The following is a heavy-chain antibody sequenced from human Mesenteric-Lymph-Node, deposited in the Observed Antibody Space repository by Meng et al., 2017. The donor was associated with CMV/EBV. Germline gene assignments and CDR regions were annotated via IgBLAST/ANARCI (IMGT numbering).Heavy chain of an antibody. CDR1: GFTFSSYA. CDR2: ISYDGSNK. D-gene: IGHD6-19*01. Sequence: GGSLRLSCAASGFTFSSYAMHWVRQAPGKGLEWVAVISYDGSNKYYADSVEGRFTISRDNSKNTLYLQMNSLRTEDTALYYCAKDSSGWYGRGAFDIWGQGTMVTVSS. V-gene: IGHV3-30-3*01. CDR3: AKDSSGWYGRGAFDI. J-gene: IGHJ3*02.